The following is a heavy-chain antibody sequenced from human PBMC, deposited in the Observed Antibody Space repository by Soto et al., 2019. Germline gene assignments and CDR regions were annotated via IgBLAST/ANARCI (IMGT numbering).Heavy chain of an antibody. D-gene: IGHD2-2*01. J-gene: IGHJ5*02. V-gene: IGHV3-33*06. Sequence: QLQLVESGGGVVQPGRSLRLSCAASGFGFTYYGMHWVRQAPGKGLEWVAVIWNDGSQTYYADTVKGRFTISRDNPKNTLYLQMNSLGVEDTAVYYCAKLGGGSCTPTNCYGDWFDPWGQGTLVTVSS. CDR3: AKLGGGSCTPTNCYGDWFDP. CDR1: GFGFTYYG. CDR2: IWNDGSQT.